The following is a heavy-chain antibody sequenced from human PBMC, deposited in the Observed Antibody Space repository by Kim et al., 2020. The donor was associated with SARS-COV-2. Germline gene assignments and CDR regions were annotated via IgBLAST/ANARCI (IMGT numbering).Heavy chain of an antibody. J-gene: IGHJ4*02. Sequence: LKSRVTISGDTSKNQCSLKLSAVTAADTAVYYCARAGYSSSWYGVKVFFDYWGQGTLVTVSS. CDR3: ARAGYSSSWYGVKVFFDY. D-gene: IGHD6-13*01. V-gene: IGHV4-34*01.